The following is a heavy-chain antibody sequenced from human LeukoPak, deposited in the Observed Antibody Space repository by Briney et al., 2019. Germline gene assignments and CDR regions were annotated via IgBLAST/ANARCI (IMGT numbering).Heavy chain of an antibody. CDR3: ASLTIAAAGISADI. V-gene: IGHV1-69*04. Sequence: SVKVSCKASGGTFSSYAISWVRQAPGQGLEWMGRIIPILGIANYAQKFQGRVTITADKSTSTAYIELSSLRSEDTAVYYCASLTIAAAGISADIWGQGTMVTVSS. D-gene: IGHD6-13*01. J-gene: IGHJ3*02. CDR1: GGTFSSYA. CDR2: IIPILGIA.